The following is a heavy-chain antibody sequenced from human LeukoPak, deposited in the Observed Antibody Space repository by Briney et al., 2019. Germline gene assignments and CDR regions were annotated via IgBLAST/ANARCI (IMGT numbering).Heavy chain of an antibody. Sequence: ASVKVSCKASGYTFTSYGISWVRQAPGQGLEWMGWMNPNSGNTGYAQKFQGRVTMTRNTSISTAYMELSSLRSEDTAVYYCARVGQLETPDYWGQGTLVTVSS. V-gene: IGHV1-8*02. D-gene: IGHD6-13*01. CDR1: GYTFTSYG. J-gene: IGHJ4*02. CDR2: MNPNSGNT. CDR3: ARVGQLETPDY.